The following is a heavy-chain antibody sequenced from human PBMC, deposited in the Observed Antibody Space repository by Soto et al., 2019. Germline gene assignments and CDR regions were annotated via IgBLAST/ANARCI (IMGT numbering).Heavy chain of an antibody. Sequence: EVQLVQTGGGLIKPGGSLSLSCAASGLSVSDKYMSWVRQAPGKGLEWVSLTYTGGNSYFADFVKGRFIVSRDISKNTLFLHMNSLAAEDTAVYYCAREGYAYVLDFWGQGSLVTVSS. J-gene: IGHJ4*02. V-gene: IGHV3-53*02. CDR1: GLSVSDKY. CDR2: TYTGGNS. D-gene: IGHD3-10*02. CDR3: AREGYAYVLDF.